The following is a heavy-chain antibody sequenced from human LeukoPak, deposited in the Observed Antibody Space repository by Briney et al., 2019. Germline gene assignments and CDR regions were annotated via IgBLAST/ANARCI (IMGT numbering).Heavy chain of an antibody. CDR3: ARDFFYDSSGYARERYDAFDI. CDR2: ISSSGSTI. V-gene: IGHV3-11*04. J-gene: IGHJ3*02. CDR1: GFTFSDYY. D-gene: IGHD3-22*01. Sequence: SGGSLRLSCAASGFTFSDYYMSWIRQAPGKGLEWVSYISSSGSTIYYADSVKGRFTISRDNAKNSLYLQMNSLRAEDTAVYYCARDFFYDSSGYARERYDAFDIWGQGTMVTVSS.